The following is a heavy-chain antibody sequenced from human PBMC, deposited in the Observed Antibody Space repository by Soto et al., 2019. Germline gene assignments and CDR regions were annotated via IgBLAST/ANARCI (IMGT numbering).Heavy chain of an antibody. V-gene: IGHV4-34*01. CDR2: INHSGST. Sequence: SETLSLTCAVYGGSFSGYYWSWIRQPPGKGLEWIGEINHSGSTNYNPSLNSRVTISVDTSKNQFSLKLSSVAAADTAVYYCARAPYSSSWYYYYYGMDVWGQGTTVTVSS. CDR3: ARAPYSSSWYYYYYGMDV. J-gene: IGHJ6*02. D-gene: IGHD6-13*01. CDR1: GGSFSGYY.